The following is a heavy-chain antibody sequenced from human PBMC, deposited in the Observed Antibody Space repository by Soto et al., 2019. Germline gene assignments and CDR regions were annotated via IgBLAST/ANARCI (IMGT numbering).Heavy chain of an antibody. D-gene: IGHD4-17*01. Sequence: QVQLQESGPGLVKPSQTLSLTCTVSGGSISSGGYYWSWIRQHPGKGLEWIGYIYYSGSTYYNPSLKSRVTISVDTSKNQFSLKLSSVTAADTAVYYCARAVELRWKTWYFDYWGQGTLVTVSS. CDR3: ARAVELRWKTWYFDY. V-gene: IGHV4-31*03. J-gene: IGHJ4*02. CDR2: IYYSGST. CDR1: GGSISSGGYY.